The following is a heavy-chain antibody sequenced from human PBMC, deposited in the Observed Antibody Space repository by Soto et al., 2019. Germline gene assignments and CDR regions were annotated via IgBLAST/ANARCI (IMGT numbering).Heavy chain of an antibody. D-gene: IGHD2-2*01. J-gene: IGHJ5*02. CDR1: GYTFASYA. Sequence: GASVKVSCKASGYTFASYAMHWVRQAPGQRLEWMGWINAGNGNTKYSQKFQGRVTITRDTSASTAYMELSSLRSEDTAVYYCARDAEPCSSTSCEPDWFDPWGQGTLVTVSS. CDR3: ARDAEPCSSTSCEPDWFDP. V-gene: IGHV1-3*01. CDR2: INAGNGNT.